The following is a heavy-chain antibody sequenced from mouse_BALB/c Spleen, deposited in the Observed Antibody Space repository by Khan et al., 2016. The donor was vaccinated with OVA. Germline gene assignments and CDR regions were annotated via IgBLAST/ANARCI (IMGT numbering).Heavy chain of an antibody. V-gene: IGHV14-1*02. CDR1: GFNIKDYY. CDR3: TRDGYSPWFAY. Sequence: VQLKQSGAELVRPGALVKLSCKASGFNIKDYYMHWVKQRPEQGLVWIGRIDPENGNTIYDPKFQGKASITSDTSSHTAYLPLSRLTSEDTAVYYCTRDGYSPWFAYWGQGTLVTVSA. D-gene: IGHD2-3*01. J-gene: IGHJ3*01. CDR2: IDPENGNT.